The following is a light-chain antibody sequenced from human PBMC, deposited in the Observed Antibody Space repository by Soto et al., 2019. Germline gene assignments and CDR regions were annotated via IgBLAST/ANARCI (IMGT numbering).Light chain of an antibody. J-gene: IGLJ3*02. Sequence: QSVLTQPPSASWSPGQSVTISCTGTSSDVGAYNYVSWYQQYPGKAPKLMIYEVSKRPSGVPDRFSGSKSGKTASLTVSGLQPEDEADYYCTSYAGSDIWVFGGGTKLTVL. CDR1: SSDVGAYNY. CDR3: TSYAGSDIWV. CDR2: EVS. V-gene: IGLV2-8*01.